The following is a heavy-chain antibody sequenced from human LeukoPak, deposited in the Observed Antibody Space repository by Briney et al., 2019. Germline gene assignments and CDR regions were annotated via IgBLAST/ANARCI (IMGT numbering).Heavy chain of an antibody. Sequence: GASVKVSCKASGYTFTSYDINWVRQATGQGLEWMGWMNPNSGNTGYAQKFQGRVTMTRNTSISTAYMELSSLRSEDTAVYHCARWGLSRVWVRRYYMDVWGKGTTVTVSS. CDR1: GYTFTSYD. CDR3: ARWGLSRVWVRRYYMDV. D-gene: IGHD3-16*01. CDR2: MNPNSGNT. V-gene: IGHV1-8*01. J-gene: IGHJ6*03.